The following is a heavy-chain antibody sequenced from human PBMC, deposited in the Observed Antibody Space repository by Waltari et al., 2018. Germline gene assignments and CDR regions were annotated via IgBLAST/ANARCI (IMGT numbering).Heavy chain of an antibody. J-gene: IGHJ3*02. Sequence: RQATGQGLEWMGWMNPNSGNTGYAQKFQGRVTMTRNTSISTAYMELSSLRSEDTAVYYCASLFGSDAFDIWGQGTMVTVSS. CDR2: MNPNSGNT. CDR3: ASLFGSDAFDI. V-gene: IGHV1-8*01. D-gene: IGHD3-10*01.